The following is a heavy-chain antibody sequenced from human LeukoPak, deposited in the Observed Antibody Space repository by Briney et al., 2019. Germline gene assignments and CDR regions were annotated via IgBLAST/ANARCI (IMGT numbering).Heavy chain of an antibody. Sequence: PGGSLRLSCAASGFTFSSYEMNWVRQAPGKGLEWVSYISSSGSTIYYADSVKGRFTISRDNAKNSLYLQMNSLRAEDTAVYYCARENVREDSSGLFDYWGQGTLVTVSS. D-gene: IGHD6-19*01. V-gene: IGHV3-48*03. CDR3: ARENVREDSSGLFDY. CDR2: ISSSGSTI. J-gene: IGHJ4*02. CDR1: GFTFSSYE.